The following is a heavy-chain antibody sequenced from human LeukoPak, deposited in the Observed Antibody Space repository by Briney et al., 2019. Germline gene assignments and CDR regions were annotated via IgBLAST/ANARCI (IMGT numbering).Heavy chain of an antibody. J-gene: IGHJ4*02. V-gene: IGHV4-38-2*02. CDR2: IYHSGST. D-gene: IGHD5-12*01. CDR1: GYSISSGYH. CDR3: ARHRIPRSYSGYNYFRGIAYFAY. Sequence: ETLSLTCSVSGYSISSGYHWGWIRQPPGKGLEWIGSIYHSGSTNYNPSLKSRVTILVDTSKNQFSLKMTSVTAADTAVYYCARHRIPRSYSGYNYFRGIAYFAYWGQGTQVTVSS.